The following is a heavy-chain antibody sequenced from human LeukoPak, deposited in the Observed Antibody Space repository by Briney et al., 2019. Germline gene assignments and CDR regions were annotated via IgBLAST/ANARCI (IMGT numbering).Heavy chain of an antibody. CDR1: GASISSSDYS. V-gene: IGHV4-39*07. D-gene: IGHD4-11*01. CDR2: VHYSGST. J-gene: IGHJ4*02. CDR3: ARALGSNYPPFLY. Sequence: SETLSLTCTVSGASISSSDYSWGWIRQPPGKGLEWIGSVHYSGSTYYNPSLKSRVTISVDTSKNQFSLKLSSVTAADTAVYYCARALGSNYPPFLYWGQGTLVTVSS.